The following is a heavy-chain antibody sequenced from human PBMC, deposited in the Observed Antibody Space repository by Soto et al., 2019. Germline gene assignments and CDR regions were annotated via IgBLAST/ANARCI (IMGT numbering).Heavy chain of an antibody. D-gene: IGHD3-3*01. CDR2: IYYTGIT. CDR3: ARALDYDFWGGRNWFDP. Sequence: QVQLQQSGPGLLKPSETLSLTCSVSGGSITANYWTWIRQSPGKGLEWVGYIYYTGITNYNPSLKRRVTIPLDRSKNQSSLKLDSGTAADTAVYYCARALDYDFWGGRNWFDPWGQGTLVTVSS. V-gene: IGHV4-59*01. J-gene: IGHJ5*02. CDR1: GGSITANY.